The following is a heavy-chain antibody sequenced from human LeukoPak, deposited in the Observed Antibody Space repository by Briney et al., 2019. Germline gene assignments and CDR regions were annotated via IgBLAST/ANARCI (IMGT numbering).Heavy chain of an antibody. CDR3: ARGEKGLDYFDY. D-gene: IGHD3-16*01. CDR2: ISDSGNT. V-gene: IGHV4-39*01. J-gene: IGHJ4*02. Sequence: SETLSLTCTVSGGSISNRSYYWGWIRQPPGKGLEWIGKISDSGNTYYSPSLRSRVTISIDTSKNQFSLKLSSVTATDTAVYYCARGEKGLDYFDYWGQGTLVTVSS. CDR1: GGSISNRSYY.